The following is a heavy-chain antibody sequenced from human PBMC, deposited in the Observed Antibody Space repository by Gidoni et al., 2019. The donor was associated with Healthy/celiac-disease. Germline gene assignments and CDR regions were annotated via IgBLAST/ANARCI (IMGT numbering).Heavy chain of an antibody. V-gene: IGHV4-39*01. CDR3: ARIGYSYGSRYFPYFDY. J-gene: IGHJ4*02. CDR1: GGSISSSSYY. CDR2: IYYSGST. Sequence: QLQLQESGPGLVKPSETLSLTCTVSGGSISSSSYYWGWIRQPPGKGLEWIGSIYYSGSTYYKPSLKSRVTISVDTSKNQFSLKLSSVTAADTAVYYCARIGYSYGSRYFPYFDYWGQGTLVTVSS. D-gene: IGHD5-18*01.